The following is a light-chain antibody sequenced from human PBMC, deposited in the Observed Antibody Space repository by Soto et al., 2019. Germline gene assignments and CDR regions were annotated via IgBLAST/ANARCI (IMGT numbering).Light chain of an antibody. CDR3: QQYDIWPPYT. Sequence: EVVMTQSPASLTASPEETGTRSCSASQNIRSSFAWYQQRPGQAPRLLIYDASTRATGIPPRFSGGGSGTEFTVTISSLQSEDFAIYYCQQYDIWPPYTFGQGTKVDIK. CDR2: DAS. J-gene: IGKJ2*01. CDR1: QNIRSS. V-gene: IGKV3-15*01.